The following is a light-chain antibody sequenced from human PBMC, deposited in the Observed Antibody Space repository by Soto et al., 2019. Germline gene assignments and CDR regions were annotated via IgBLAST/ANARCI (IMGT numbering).Light chain of an antibody. V-gene: IGKV3-15*01. CDR1: QSVSSN. CDR2: AVS. Sequence: EIMMTQSPGTLSASPGERATLSCRASQSVSSNLAWYQQKPGQAPRLLIYAVSTRATGIPARFSGSGSGTEFTLTISSLQSEDFAVYYCQQYGSSPTFGGGTKVEIK. J-gene: IGKJ4*01. CDR3: QQYGSSPT.